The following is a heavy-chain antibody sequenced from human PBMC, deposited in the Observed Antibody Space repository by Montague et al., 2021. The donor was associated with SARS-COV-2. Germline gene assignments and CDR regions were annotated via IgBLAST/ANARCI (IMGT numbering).Heavy chain of an antibody. Sequence: SLRLSCAASGFTFSYYAMSWVRQAPGKGLEWVSLISGSGGTTYYADSVKGRFTISRDNSKNTLYLRMNSLRAEDTAVYYCAKAHYYDSSGYYFWGQGTLVTVSS. J-gene: IGHJ4*02. V-gene: IGHV3-23*01. D-gene: IGHD3-22*01. CDR1: GFTFSYYA. CDR2: ISGSGGTT. CDR3: AKAHYYDSSGYYF.